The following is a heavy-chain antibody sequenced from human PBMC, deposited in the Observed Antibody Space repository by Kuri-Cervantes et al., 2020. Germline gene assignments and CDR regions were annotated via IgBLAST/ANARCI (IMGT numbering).Heavy chain of an antibody. Sequence: GGSLRLSCVTSGFTFSDYWMTWVRQAPGKGLEWVANIKQDGSEKYYVDSVKGRFIISRDSAENSLYLQMNSLRAEDTAVYYCARETNIYGDYGNYYGMDVWGQGTTVTVSS. CDR3: ARETNIYGDYGNYYGMDV. J-gene: IGHJ6*02. CDR1: GFTFSDYW. CDR2: IKQDGSEK. D-gene: IGHD4-17*01. V-gene: IGHV3-7*01.